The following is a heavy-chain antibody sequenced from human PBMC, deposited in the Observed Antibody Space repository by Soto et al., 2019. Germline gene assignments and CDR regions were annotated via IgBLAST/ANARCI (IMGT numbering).Heavy chain of an antibody. Sequence: QVQLVQSGAEVKKPGSSVKVSCKASGGTFSSYTISWVRQAPGQGLEWMGRIIPILGIANYAQKFQGIVTITADKSTSTAYLELSSLRSEDTAVYYCARDGNDILAGPRGWFDPWGQGTLVTVSS. CDR2: IIPILGIA. V-gene: IGHV1-69*08. J-gene: IGHJ5*02. D-gene: IGHD3-9*01. CDR3: ARDGNDILAGPRGWFDP. CDR1: GGTFSSYT.